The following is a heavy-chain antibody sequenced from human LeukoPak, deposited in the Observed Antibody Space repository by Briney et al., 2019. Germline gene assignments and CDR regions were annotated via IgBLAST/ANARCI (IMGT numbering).Heavy chain of an antibody. Sequence: GESLKISCQGSGYSFTSRWIAWVRQMPGQGLEWMGIIYPDDSDIRYNPSFQGQVTMSADKSVNVAYLQWSSLKASDTAMYYCATFSNYGDFFDFWGQGTLVTVSS. CDR3: ATFSNYGDFFDF. CDR2: IYPDDSDI. D-gene: IGHD4-17*01. V-gene: IGHV5-51*01. CDR1: GYSFTSRW. J-gene: IGHJ4*02.